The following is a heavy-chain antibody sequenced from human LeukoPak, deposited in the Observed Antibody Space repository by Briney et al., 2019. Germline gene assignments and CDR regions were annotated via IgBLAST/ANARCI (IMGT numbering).Heavy chain of an antibody. CDR2: ISYDGSNK. J-gene: IGHJ4*02. CDR3: AKDPDRGYSYGYVDY. V-gene: IGHV3-30*18. CDR1: GFTFSSYG. D-gene: IGHD5-18*01. Sequence: GGSLRLSSAASGFTFSSYGMHWVRQAPGKGLEWVAVISYDGSNKYYADSVKGRFTISRDNSKNTLYLQMNSLRAEDTAVYYCAKDPDRGYSYGYVDYWGQGTLVTVSS.